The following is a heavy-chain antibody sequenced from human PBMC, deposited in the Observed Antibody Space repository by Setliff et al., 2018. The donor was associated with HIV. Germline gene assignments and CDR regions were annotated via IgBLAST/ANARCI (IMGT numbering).Heavy chain of an antibody. CDR1: GGSIRGTSFY. Sequence: SETLSLTCSVSGGSIRGTSFYWGWIRQPPGKGLEWIANIYYSGHAYYNPSLESRVSISVDTSKNQLSLQLNSVTAADTAVYFCARTRAPYFFDFWGQGAQVTVSS. CDR2: IYYSGHA. V-gene: IGHV4-39*07. CDR3: ARTRAPYFFDF. D-gene: IGHD1-26*01. J-gene: IGHJ4*02.